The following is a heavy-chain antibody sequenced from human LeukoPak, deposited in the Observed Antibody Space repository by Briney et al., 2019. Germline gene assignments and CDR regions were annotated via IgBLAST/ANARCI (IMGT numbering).Heavy chain of an antibody. CDR2: IKQDGSEK. D-gene: IGHD3-22*01. J-gene: IGHJ4*02. CDR1: VFAFSSYW. CDR3: ARDGAYYYDSSGYYGVDY. V-gene: IGHV3-7*01. Sequence: GGSLRLSCAASVFAFSSYWMSWVRQAPGKGREWVANIKQDGSEKYYVDSVKGRFTSARDNAKNSLYLQMNSLRAEDAAVYYCARDGAYYYDSSGYYGVDYWGQGTLVTVSS.